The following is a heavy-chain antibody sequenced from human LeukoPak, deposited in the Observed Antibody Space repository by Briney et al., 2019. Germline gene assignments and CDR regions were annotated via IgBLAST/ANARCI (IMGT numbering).Heavy chain of an antibody. CDR2: IYHSGST. J-gene: IGHJ4*02. CDR1: GYSISSGYY. D-gene: IGHD3-3*01. Sequence: TSETLSLTCTVSGYSISSGYYWGWIRQPPGKGLEWIGSIYHSGSTYYNPSLKSRVTISVDTSKNQFSLKLSSVTAADTAVYYCARDYFSDFWSGYYTQYYFDYWGQGTLVTVPS. CDR3: ARDYFSDFWSGYYTQYYFDY. V-gene: IGHV4-38-2*02.